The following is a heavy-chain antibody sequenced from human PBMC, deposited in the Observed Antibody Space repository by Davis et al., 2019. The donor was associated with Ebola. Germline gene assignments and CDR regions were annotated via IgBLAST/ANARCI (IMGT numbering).Heavy chain of an antibody. Sequence: SGPTLVKPTQTLTLTCTFSGFSLSTSGVGVGWIRQPPGKALEWLALISWDDDKRYRPSLKSRLTITKDTSKNQVVLTMINMDPVDTATYYCAHRLGRFGEWNFDYWGQGTLVTVSS. D-gene: IGHD3-10*01. J-gene: IGHJ4*02. CDR2: ISWDDDK. CDR3: AHRLGRFGEWNFDY. CDR1: GFSLSTSGVG. V-gene: IGHV2-5*02.